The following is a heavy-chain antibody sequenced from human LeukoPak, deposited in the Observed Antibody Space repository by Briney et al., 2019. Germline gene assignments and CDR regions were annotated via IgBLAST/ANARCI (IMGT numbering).Heavy chain of an antibody. D-gene: IGHD5-24*01. CDR3: ARHARRDAYNPNDY. V-gene: IGHV4-4*09. J-gene: IGHJ4*02. Sequence: PSETLSLSCTVSGGSISSYYWSWIRQPPGKELQWIGYIHSTGTTKFNPSLESRVTMSVDTSKNQFSLKLNSVTAADMAVYYCARHARRDAYNPNDYWGQGTLVTVSS. CDR1: GGSISSYY. CDR2: IHSTGTT.